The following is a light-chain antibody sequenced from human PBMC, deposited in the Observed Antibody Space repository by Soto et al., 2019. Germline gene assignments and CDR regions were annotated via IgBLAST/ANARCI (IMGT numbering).Light chain of an antibody. CDR3: QQYGSS. J-gene: IGKJ5*01. CDR1: QSVSSSY. Sequence: ELVLTQSPGTLFLSPGERATLSCRASQSVSSSYLAWYQQKPGQAPRLLIYGASSRATGIPDRFSGSGSGTDFTLTISRLEPEDFAVYYCQQYGSSFGQGTRLEIK. V-gene: IGKV3-20*01. CDR2: GAS.